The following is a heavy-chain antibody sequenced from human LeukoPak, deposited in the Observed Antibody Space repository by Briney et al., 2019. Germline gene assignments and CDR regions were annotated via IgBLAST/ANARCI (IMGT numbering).Heavy chain of an antibody. D-gene: IGHD3-22*01. V-gene: IGHV1-24*01. CDR3: ATGYYYDSSGYYYAPWFDP. J-gene: IGHJ5*02. CDR2: FDPEDGET. Sequence: ASVKVSCKVSGYTLTELSMHWVRQAPGKGLEWMGGFDPEDGETIYAQKFQGRVTMTEDTSTDTAYMELSSLRSEDTAMYYCATGYYYDSSGYYYAPWFDPWGQGTLVTVSS. CDR1: GYTLTELS.